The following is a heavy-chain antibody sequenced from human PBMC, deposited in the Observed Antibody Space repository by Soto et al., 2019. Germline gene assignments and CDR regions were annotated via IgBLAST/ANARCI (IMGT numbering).Heavy chain of an antibody. CDR3: ARYCSGGSCYSGRYRYGMDV. Sequence: PSETLSLTCTVSGGSISSSSYYWGWIRKPPGKGLEWIGSIYYSGSTYYNPSLKSRVTISVDTSKNQFSLKLSSVTAADTAVYYCARYCSGGSCYSGRYRYGMDVWGQGTTVTVSS. CDR1: GGSISSSSYY. D-gene: IGHD2-15*01. J-gene: IGHJ6*02. V-gene: IGHV4-39*01. CDR2: IYYSGST.